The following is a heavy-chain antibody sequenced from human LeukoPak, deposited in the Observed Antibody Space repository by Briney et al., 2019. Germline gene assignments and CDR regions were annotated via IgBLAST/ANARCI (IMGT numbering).Heavy chain of an antibody. D-gene: IGHD2-15*01. CDR1: GFTFSSYG. V-gene: IGHV3-33*01. CDR3: ARDQLGYCSGGSCRTNKEAASDI. Sequence: GRSLRLSCAASGFTFSSYGMHWVRQAPGKGLEWVAVIWYDGSNKYYADSVKGRFTISRDNSKNTLYLQMNSLRAEDTAVYYCARDQLGYCSGGSCRTNKEAASDIWGQGTMVTVSS. J-gene: IGHJ3*02. CDR2: IWYDGSNK.